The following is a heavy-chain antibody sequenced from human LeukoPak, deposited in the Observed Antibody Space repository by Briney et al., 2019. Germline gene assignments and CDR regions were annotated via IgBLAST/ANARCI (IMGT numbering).Heavy chain of an antibody. CDR1: GFTFSSYW. J-gene: IGHJ4*02. V-gene: IGHV3-7*01. Sequence: GGSLRLSCAASGFTFSSYWMSWVRQAPGKGLEWVANIKQDGSEKYYVDSVKGRFTISRDNAKNSLYLQVNSLRAEDTAVYYCARARRSSAAGSFDYWGQGTLVTVSS. D-gene: IGHD6-13*01. CDR2: IKQDGSEK. CDR3: ARARRSSAAGSFDY.